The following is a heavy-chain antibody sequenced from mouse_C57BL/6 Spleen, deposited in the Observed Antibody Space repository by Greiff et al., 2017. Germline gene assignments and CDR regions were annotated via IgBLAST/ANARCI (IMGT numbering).Heavy chain of an antibody. CDR3: ARSFDYVFDY. Sequence: VKLQQPGAELVMPGASVKLSCKASGYTFTSYWMHWVKQRPGQGLEWIGEIDPSDSYTNYNQKFKGKSTLTVDKSSSTAYMQLSSLTSEDSAVYYCARSFDYVFDYWGQGTTLTVSS. J-gene: IGHJ2*01. D-gene: IGHD2-4*01. CDR1: GYTFTSYW. V-gene: IGHV1-69*01. CDR2: IDPSDSYT.